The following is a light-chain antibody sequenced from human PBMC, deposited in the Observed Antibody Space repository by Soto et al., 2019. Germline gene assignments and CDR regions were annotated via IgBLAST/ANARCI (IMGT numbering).Light chain of an antibody. V-gene: IGLV8-61*01. J-gene: IGLJ2*01. CDR2: ITN. CDR3: ALYVGSGTVV. CDR1: SASVLTSYY. Sequence: QTVVSQEPSFSVSPGETVTLTCGLTSASVLTSYYPSWYQQTPGQAPRTLIYITNIRSSGVPDRFSGSILGNKAALTITGAQADDESDYYCALYVGSGTVVFGGGTKLTVL.